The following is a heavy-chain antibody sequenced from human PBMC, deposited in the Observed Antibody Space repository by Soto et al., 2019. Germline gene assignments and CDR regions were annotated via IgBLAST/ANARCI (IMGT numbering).Heavy chain of an antibody. CDR1: GFTFSSHG. Sequence: QVHLVESGGGVVQPGRSLRLSCAASGFTFSSHGMHWVRQAPGKGLEWVAVIAHDGNVDYYDDSVQGRFTISRDNSKNTVYLQMSSLRSEDTAVYYCAREAGDMMSRYSFDYWGLGTLVTVSS. V-gene: IGHV3-30*03. J-gene: IGHJ4*02. CDR2: IAHDGNVD. D-gene: IGHD3-10*01. CDR3: AREAGDMMSRYSFDY.